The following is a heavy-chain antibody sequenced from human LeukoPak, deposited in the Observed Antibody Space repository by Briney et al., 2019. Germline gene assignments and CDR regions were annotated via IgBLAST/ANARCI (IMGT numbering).Heavy chain of an antibody. D-gene: IGHD7-27*01. J-gene: IGHJ4*02. CDR2: ISGGGDGT. V-gene: IGHV3-23*01. CDR1: GFIFSSYA. CDR3: ARNWAFDY. Sequence: GGSLRLSCAASGFIFSSYAMSWVRQAPGKGLEWVSTISGGGDGTYYADSVKGRFTISRDNSKNTLYLQTSSLRAEDTAVYYCARNWAFDYWGQGTLVTVSS.